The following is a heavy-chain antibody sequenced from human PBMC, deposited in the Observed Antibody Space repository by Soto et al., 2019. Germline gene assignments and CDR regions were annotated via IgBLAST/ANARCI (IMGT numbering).Heavy chain of an antibody. CDR2: ISYSGLT. Sequence: SETLDRSWTVSGASVITDNYFWVWIRQSPRRGLDLIGSISYSGLTYDNPSLQSRVTISIDASKNQFSLKLTSVTTADTAVYYCARRRASDYGGNHHPYYFDRWGQGALVTVSS. D-gene: IGHD4-17*01. J-gene: IGHJ4*02. CDR1: GASVITDNYF. V-gene: IGHV4-39*01. CDR3: ARRRASDYGGNHHPYYFDR.